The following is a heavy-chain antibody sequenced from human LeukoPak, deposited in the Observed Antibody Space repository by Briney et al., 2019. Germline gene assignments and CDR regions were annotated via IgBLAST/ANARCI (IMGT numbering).Heavy chain of an antibody. J-gene: IGHJ4*02. V-gene: IGHV4-38-2*02. CDR1: GYSISSGYY. CDR2: IYHSGST. D-gene: IGHD1-26*01. CDR3: AREGLIVGATIDY. Sequence: SETLSLTCTVSGYSISSGYYWGWNRQPPGKGLEWIGSIYHSGSTYYNPSLKGRVTISVDTSKNQFSLKLSSVTAADTAVYYCAREGLIVGATIDYWGQGTLVTVSS.